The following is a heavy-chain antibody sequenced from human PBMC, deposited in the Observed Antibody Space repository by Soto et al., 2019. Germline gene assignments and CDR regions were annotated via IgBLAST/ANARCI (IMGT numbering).Heavy chain of an antibody. Sequence: GGSLRLSCVASGFTFTNYWMHWVRQVPGKGLVWVSRIDGVGTGTSYSDSVRGRFTISRDNAENTLHLQMDSLRAEDTAVYYCTTVFEHWGQGTPVTVS. J-gene: IGHJ1*01. CDR1: GFTFTNYW. CDR3: TTVFEH. CDR2: IDGVGTGT. D-gene: IGHD1-20*01. V-gene: IGHV3-74*01.